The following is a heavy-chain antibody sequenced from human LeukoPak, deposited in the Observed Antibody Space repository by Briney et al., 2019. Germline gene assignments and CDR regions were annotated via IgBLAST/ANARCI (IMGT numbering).Heavy chain of an antibody. V-gene: IGHV3-48*03. CDR1: GFTFSSYE. D-gene: IGHD3-22*01. CDR2: ISSSGSTI. Sequence: GGSLRLSCAASGFTFSSYEMHWVRQAPGKGLEWVSYISSSGSTIYYADSVKGRFTISRDNAKNSLYLQMNSLRAEDTAVYYCAKVEYYDSSGYTAYDYWGQGTLVTVSS. J-gene: IGHJ4*02. CDR3: AKVEYYDSSGYTAYDY.